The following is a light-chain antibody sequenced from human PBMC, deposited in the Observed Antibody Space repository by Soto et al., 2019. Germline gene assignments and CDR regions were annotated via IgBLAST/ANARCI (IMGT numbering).Light chain of an antibody. J-gene: IGKJ1*01. CDR3: QQYGSSPKT. Sequence: EIVLTQSPGTLSLSPGERATLSCRASQSVSSSYLAWYQQKPGQAPRLLIDGASSRATGIPDRCSGSGSGTDFTLTSSRLEPEEGAVYYCQQYGSSPKTCGQGTKVEIK. CDR2: GAS. V-gene: IGKV3-20*01. CDR1: QSVSSSY.